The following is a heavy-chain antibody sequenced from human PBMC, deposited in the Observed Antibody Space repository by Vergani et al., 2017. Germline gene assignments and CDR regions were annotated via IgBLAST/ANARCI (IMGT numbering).Heavy chain of an antibody. D-gene: IGHD1-1*01. CDR1: SHTFQTYG. J-gene: IGHJ3*01. CDR2: IRPYTGHT. CDR3: ARVAPSNSEVTPTAFDV. V-gene: IGHV1-18*01. Sequence: QVQLVQSGAELKKPGASVSVSWKGSSHTFQTYGISWVRQAPGKGLEWMAWIRPYTGHTIYAQKFQDRVTMTADTSTNTAYMELRSLRSDDTAVYFCARVAPSNSEVTPTAFDVWGQGTMVTVSS.